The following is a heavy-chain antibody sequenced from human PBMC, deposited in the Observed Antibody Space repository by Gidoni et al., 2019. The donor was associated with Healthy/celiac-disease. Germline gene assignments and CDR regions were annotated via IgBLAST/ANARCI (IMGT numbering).Heavy chain of an antibody. D-gene: IGHD3-22*01. J-gene: IGHJ4*02. CDR3: AREYYDSSGYYYCY. V-gene: IGHV6-1*01. Sequence: IRESPSRGLEWLGRTYYRSKRYNDYAVSVKSRITINPDTSKNQFSLKLNSVNPEDTAVYYCAREYYDSSGYYYCYWGQGTRVTVSS. CDR2: TYYRSKRYN.